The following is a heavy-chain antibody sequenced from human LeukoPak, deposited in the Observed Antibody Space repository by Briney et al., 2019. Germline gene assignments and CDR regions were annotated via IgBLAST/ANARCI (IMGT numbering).Heavy chain of an antibody. CDR1: GFTFSSYE. D-gene: IGHD3-16*02. CDR3: GRGVSYDYVWGSYRENWFDP. CDR2: ISSSSSTI. Sequence: PGGSLRLSCAASGFTFSSYEMNWVRQAPGKGLEWVSYISSSSSTIYYADSVKGRFTISRDNAKHSLYLQMNSLRAEDTAVYYCGRGVSYDYVWGSYRENWFDPWGQGTLVTVSS. V-gene: IGHV3-48*03. J-gene: IGHJ5*02.